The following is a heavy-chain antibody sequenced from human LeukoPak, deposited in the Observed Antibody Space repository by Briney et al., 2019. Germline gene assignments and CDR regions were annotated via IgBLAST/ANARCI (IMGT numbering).Heavy chain of an antibody. V-gene: IGHV3-33*01. CDR2: TGYDGDDK. J-gene: IGHJ6*02. Sequence: GGSLRLSCAASGFNLSTYGMHGLRQAPAKALEGLAVTGYDGDDKYFGDSVKGRFNISRDNSKNTFYLQMNSLTAEDTAVYYCARDVGVGEGMDVWGQGTTVTVSS. CDR3: ARDVGVGEGMDV. CDR1: GFNLSTYG.